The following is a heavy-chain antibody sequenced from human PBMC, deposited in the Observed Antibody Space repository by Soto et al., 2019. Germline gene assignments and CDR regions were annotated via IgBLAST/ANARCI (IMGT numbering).Heavy chain of an antibody. CDR2: IYQSGST. Sequence: QVQLQESGPGLVKPSQTLSLTCTVSGGSISSGGYYWSWIRQHPGKGLEWIGYIYQSGSTYYNPSLKSRVNISVDKSKNPFSLRLSSVTAADTAVYYCARGPYGDDDYWGQGTVVTVSS. J-gene: IGHJ4*02. V-gene: IGHV4-31*03. CDR3: ARGPYGDDDY. D-gene: IGHD4-17*01. CDR1: GGSISSGGYY.